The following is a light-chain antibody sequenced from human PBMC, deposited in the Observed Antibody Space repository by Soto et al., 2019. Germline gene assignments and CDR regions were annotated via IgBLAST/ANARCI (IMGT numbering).Light chain of an antibody. CDR3: QSADSSGPYV. CDR2: KDS. Sequence: YELTQPPSVSVSPGQTARITCSGDALPKQYAYWYQQKPGQAPVLVIYKDSERPSGIPERFSGSSSGTTVTLTISGVQAEDEADYYCQSADSSGPYVFGTGTKLTVL. CDR1: ALPKQY. V-gene: IGLV3-25*02. J-gene: IGLJ1*01.